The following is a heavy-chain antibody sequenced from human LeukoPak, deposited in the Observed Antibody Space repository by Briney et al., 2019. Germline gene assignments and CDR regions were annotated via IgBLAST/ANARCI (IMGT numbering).Heavy chain of an antibody. J-gene: IGHJ6*03. CDR3: ARGGQLDLRNYYYYYMDV. CDR2: ISYDGSNK. V-gene: IGHV3-30*03. CDR1: GFTFSSYG. D-gene: IGHD6-6*01. Sequence: GGSLRLSCAASGFTFSSYGMHWVRQAPGKGLEWVAVISYDGSNKYYADSVKGRFTISRDNSKNTLYLQMNSLRAEDTAVYYCARGGQLDLRNYYYYYMDVWGKGTTVTVSS.